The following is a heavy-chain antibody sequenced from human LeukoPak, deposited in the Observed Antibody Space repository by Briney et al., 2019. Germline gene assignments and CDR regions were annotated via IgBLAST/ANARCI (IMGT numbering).Heavy chain of an antibody. CDR2: ISGSGGST. J-gene: IGHJ4*02. D-gene: IGHD3-10*01. Sequence: GGSLRLSCAASGYTFSSYAMSWVRQAPGKGLEWVSAISGSGGSTYYADSVKGRFTISRDNSKNTLYLQMNSLRAEDTAVYYCAKDLDMVRGVIPYWGQGTLVTVSS. V-gene: IGHV3-23*01. CDR3: AKDLDMVRGVIPY. CDR1: GYTFSSYA.